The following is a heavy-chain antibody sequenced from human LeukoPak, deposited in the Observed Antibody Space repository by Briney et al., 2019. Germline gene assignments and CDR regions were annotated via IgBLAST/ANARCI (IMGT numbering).Heavy chain of an antibody. CDR2: IYYSGGT. J-gene: IGHJ3*02. CDR1: GGSISSSSYY. Sequence: SETLSLTCTVSGGSISSSSYYWGWIRQPPGKGLEWLGSIYYSGGTYYNPSLKSRVTISVDTSKNQFSLKLSSVTAADTAVFYCARTPIVVVISTFIGAFDIWGQGTMVTVSS. CDR3: ARTPIVVVISTFIGAFDI. D-gene: IGHD3-22*01. V-gene: IGHV4-39*01.